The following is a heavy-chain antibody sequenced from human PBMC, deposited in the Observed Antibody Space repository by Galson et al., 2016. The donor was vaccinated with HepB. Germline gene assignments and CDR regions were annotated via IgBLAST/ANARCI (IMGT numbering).Heavy chain of an antibody. CDR1: GFTFSSYS. J-gene: IGHJ4*02. CDR3: ARDMDYYDSSGLYSY. CDR2: ISSSSSSI. Sequence: SLRLSCAASGFTFSSYSMNWVRQAPGKGLEWVSCISSSSSSIYYADSVQGRFTISRDNAKNSLYLQMNSLRAEDTAVYYCARDMDYYDSSGLYSYWGQGTLVTVSS. D-gene: IGHD3-22*01. V-gene: IGHV3-21*01.